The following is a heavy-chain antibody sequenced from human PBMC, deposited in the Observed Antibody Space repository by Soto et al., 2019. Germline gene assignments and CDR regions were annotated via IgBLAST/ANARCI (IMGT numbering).Heavy chain of an antibody. CDR1: GYTFTSYG. CDR3: ARDERDSCSGGDCFYFDY. Sequence: ASVKVSCKASGYTFTSYGISWARQAPGQGLEWLGWISTYNGNTNSAPRLQGRLTLTTDTSTNTAYMELRSLTSDDTAVYYCARDERDSCSGGDCFYFDYWGQGTLVTVS. CDR2: ISTYNGNT. V-gene: IGHV1-18*04. J-gene: IGHJ4*02. D-gene: IGHD2-21*02.